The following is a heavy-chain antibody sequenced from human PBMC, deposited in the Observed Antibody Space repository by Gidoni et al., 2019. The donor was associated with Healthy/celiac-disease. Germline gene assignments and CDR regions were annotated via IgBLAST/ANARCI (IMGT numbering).Heavy chain of an antibody. J-gene: IGHJ4*02. Sequence: EVQLVESGGGLVKPGGSLSLSCAASGFTFSNAWMNWVRQAPGKGLEWVGRIKSKTDGGTTDYDAPVKGRFTISRDDSKNTLYLQMNSLKTEDTAVYYCTTAGGTGDPRLVDYWGQGTLVTVSS. CDR3: TTAGGTGDPRLVDY. CDR1: GFTFSNAW. D-gene: IGHD3-16*01. V-gene: IGHV3-15*07. CDR2: IKSKTDGGTT.